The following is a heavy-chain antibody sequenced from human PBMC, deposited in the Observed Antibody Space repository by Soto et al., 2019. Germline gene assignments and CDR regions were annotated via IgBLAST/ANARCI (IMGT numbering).Heavy chain of an antibody. J-gene: IGHJ4*02. D-gene: IGHD2-15*01. CDR2: IYYSGST. CDR3: GRSRGASPATKECDC. V-gene: IGHV4-4*02. CDR1: GGSISSTNW. Sequence: SETLSLTCTVSGGSISSTNWWNWIRQPPGKGLEWIGEIYYSGSTNYNPSLKSRVTISVDKSKNQFSLKVNSVTAADAAVYDCGRSRGASPATKECDCWGRGTLVSVS.